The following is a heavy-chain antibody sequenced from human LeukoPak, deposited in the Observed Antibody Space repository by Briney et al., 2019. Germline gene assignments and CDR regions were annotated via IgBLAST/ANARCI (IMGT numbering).Heavy chain of an antibody. CDR1: GYSFTSYW. D-gene: IGHD3-9*01. CDR3: ARQGREYYDILTGYYRSSHYGMDV. J-gene: IGHJ6*02. Sequence: GESLKISCQGSGYSFTSYWIGWVRQMPGKGLEWMGIIYPGDSDARYSPSFQGQVTISADKSISTAYLQWSSLKASDTAMYYCARQGREYYDILTGYYRSSHYGMDVWGQGTTVTVSS. CDR2: IYPGDSDA. V-gene: IGHV5-51*01.